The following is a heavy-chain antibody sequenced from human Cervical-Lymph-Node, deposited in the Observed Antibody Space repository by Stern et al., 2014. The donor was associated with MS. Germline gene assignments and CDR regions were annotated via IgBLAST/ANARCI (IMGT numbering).Heavy chain of an antibody. CDR2: INTDNGNT. D-gene: IGHD4-17*01. V-gene: IGHV1-18*01. CDR3: ARGYGDWEY. J-gene: IGHJ4*02. CDR1: DYTFTAYG. Sequence: VQLEESGAEVRKPGASVKVSCKTFDYTFTAYGITWVRQVPGQGLEWMGLINTDNGNTKYAQKLQVRVTMTAEKSTNTAYMELRSLRSDDTALYYCARGYGDWEYWGQGTLVTVSS.